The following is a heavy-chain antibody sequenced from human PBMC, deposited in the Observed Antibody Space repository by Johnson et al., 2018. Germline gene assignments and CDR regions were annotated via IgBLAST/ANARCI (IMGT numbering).Heavy chain of an antibody. CDR3: ARGTTDFSDSSGYGFQH. J-gene: IGHJ1*01. CDR2: IWFDGSNE. Sequence: QVQLQESGGGVVQPGTSLRLSCAASGFAFSDFGMHWVRQAPGKGLEWVAVIWFDGSNEYYADSVKGRFTISRDNSKNALYLQMNSLGAEDTAGYYCARGTTDFSDSSGYGFQHGGQGTLVTVAS. D-gene: IGHD3-22*01. CDR1: GFAFSDFG. V-gene: IGHV3-33*04.